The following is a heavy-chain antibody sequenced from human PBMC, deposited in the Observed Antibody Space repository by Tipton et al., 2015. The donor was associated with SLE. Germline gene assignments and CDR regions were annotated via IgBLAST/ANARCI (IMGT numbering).Heavy chain of an antibody. CDR2: ASGVGGHT. CDR1: GFNFNIYA. D-gene: IGHD3-10*01. Sequence: GSLRLSCAASGFNFNIYAMSWVRQSPGKGLEWVAAASGVGGHTFYADSLKGRFTISRDNSKNTLYLQMNTLRAEDTAVYYCAKEGTLGVIMSYPLKGYFDSWGQGALVTVSS. J-gene: IGHJ4*02. CDR3: AKEGTLGVIMSYPLKGYFDS. V-gene: IGHV3-23*01.